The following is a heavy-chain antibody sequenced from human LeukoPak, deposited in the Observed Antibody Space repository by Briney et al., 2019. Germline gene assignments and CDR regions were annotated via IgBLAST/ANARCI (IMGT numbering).Heavy chain of an antibody. V-gene: IGHV4-34*01. CDR3: ARGRSSSWYIHEVGTGPRPQYYFDY. Sequence: SETLSLTCAVYGGSLSGYYWSWIRQPPGKGLEWIGEINHSGSTNYNPSLKSRVTISVDTSKNQFSLKLSSVTAADTAVYYCARGRSSSWYIHEVGTGPRPQYYFDYWGQGTLVTVSS. J-gene: IGHJ4*02. CDR2: INHSGST. D-gene: IGHD6-13*01. CDR1: GGSLSGYY.